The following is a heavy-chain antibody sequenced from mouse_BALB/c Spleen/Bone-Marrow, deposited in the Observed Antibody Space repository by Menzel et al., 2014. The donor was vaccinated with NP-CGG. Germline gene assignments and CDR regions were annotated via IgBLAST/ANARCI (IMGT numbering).Heavy chain of an antibody. J-gene: IGHJ3*01. CDR2: INPSNGRT. V-gene: IGHV1S81*02. CDR3: ARDGYY. Sequence: LVESGAELVKPGASVKLSCKASGYTFTSYWMHWVKQRPGQGLEWIGEINPSNGRTNYNEKFKSKATLTVDKSSSTAYVQLSSLTSEDSAVYYCARDGYYWGQGTLVTVSA. CDR1: GYTFTSYW. D-gene: IGHD2-3*01.